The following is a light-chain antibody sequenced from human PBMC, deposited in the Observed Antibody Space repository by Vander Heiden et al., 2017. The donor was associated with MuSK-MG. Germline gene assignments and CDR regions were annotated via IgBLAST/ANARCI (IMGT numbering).Light chain of an antibody. CDR2: EVT. V-gene: IGLV2-8*01. CDR1: SSAVGGYNY. CDR3: SSYAGSNNWV. Sequence: QSALTQPPSAFGSPGQSVTISTTGTSSAVGGYNYVPWYQQHPGNTHKIMIYEVTKRPAGVPDRFSGSRSGNTASLTVSGRQAEDEADYYCSSYAGSNNWVFGGGTKLTVL. J-gene: IGLJ3*02.